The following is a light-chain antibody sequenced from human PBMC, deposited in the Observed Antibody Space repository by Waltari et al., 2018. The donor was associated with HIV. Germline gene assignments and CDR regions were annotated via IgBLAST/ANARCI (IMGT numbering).Light chain of an antibody. J-gene: IGLJ2*01. CDR1: SSNIGAGYD. CDR2: GNS. Sequence: QSELTQPPSVSAAPGQRVTISCTGSSSNIGAGYDVHWYQQVPGRAPKVVIYGNSNRPSGVPDRFSGSKSGSSASLTISGLQAEDEADYYCSSYTSSSTSNVVFGGGTKLTVL. V-gene: IGLV1-40*01. CDR3: SSYTSSSTSNVV.